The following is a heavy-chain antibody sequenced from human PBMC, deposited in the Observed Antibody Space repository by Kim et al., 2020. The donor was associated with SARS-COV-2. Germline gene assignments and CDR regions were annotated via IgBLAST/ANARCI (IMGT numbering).Heavy chain of an antibody. CDR1: GFTFSSYG. CDR3: AKEVGGSCGP. J-gene: IGHJ4*03. Sequence: GGSLRLSCAASGFTFSSYGMHWVRQAPGKGLEWVAVISYDGSNKYYADSVKGRFTISRDNSKNTLYLQMNSLRAEDTAVYYCAKEVGGSCGPWGQGTLVTVS. V-gene: IGHV3-30*18. CDR2: ISYDGSNK. D-gene: IGHD2-15*01.